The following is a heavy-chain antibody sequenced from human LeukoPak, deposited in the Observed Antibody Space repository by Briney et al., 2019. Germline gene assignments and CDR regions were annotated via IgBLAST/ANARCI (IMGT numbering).Heavy chain of an antibody. CDR2: ISYDGSNK. D-gene: IGHD5-18*01. Sequence: GGSLRLSCAASGFTFSSYAMHWVRQAPGKGLEWVAVISYDGSNKYYADSVKGRFTISRDNSKNTLYLQMNGLRAEDTAVYYCARDAYTGYTAMAKYNWFDPWGQGTLVTVSS. CDR1: GFTFSSYA. J-gene: IGHJ5*02. V-gene: IGHV3-30-3*01. CDR3: ARDAYTGYTAMAKYNWFDP.